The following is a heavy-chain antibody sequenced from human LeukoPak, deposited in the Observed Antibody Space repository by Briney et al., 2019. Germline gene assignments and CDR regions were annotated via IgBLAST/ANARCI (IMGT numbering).Heavy chain of an antibody. CDR3: AKAKPQGSDRDFDY. D-gene: IGHD1-14*01. V-gene: IGHV1-2*06. Sequence: ASVTVSCTTSGYTFTGYYMHWVRQAPGQGLEWMGRINPNSGDTNYAQKFQGRVTMTGDTSITTAYMELNSLRSDDTAVYYCAKAKPQGSDRDFDYLGQGTLVTVSS. J-gene: IGHJ4*02. CDR1: GYTFTGYY. CDR2: INPNSGDT.